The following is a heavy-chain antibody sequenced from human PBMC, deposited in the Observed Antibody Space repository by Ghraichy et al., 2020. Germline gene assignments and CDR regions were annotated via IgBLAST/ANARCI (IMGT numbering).Heavy chain of an antibody. CDR1: GFTFSGYG. J-gene: IGHJ6*02. CDR3: ARASMLARFFYYDAMDV. V-gene: IGHV3-48*02. CDR2: ITTRSGFI. Sequence: GGSLRLSCVASGFTFSGYGMKWGRQAPGKGLEWVAYITTRSGFISYADSVRGRYTITGENARNSLALQMQSVRDEDPAVYYCARASMLARFFYYDAMDVGVHGNTVTVSS. D-gene: IGHD3-10*02.